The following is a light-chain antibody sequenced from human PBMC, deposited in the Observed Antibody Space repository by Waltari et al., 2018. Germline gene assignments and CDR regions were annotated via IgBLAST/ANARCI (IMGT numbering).Light chain of an antibody. V-gene: IGKV3-11*01. J-gene: IGKJ2*01. CDR2: DAS. CDR1: QSVGSY. CDR3: QQRSSWTPHT. Sequence: EIVLTQSPATLSLSPGDTATLSCRASQSVGSYLAWYQQKPGQPPRLLIYDASNRATGVPARFRGSGSGTDFTLTISSLEAEDFAVYYCQQRSSWTPHTFGQGGRLEIK.